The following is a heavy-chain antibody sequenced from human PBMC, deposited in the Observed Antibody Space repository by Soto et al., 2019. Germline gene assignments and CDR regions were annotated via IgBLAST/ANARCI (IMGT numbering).Heavy chain of an antibody. D-gene: IGHD3-16*02. CDR1: GGSRSSYA. CDR3: ARDNRVPRENWLDP. V-gene: IGHV1-69*01. J-gene: IGHJ5*02. Sequence: QLVQSGPEMKKPGSSVKVSCRTTGGSRSSYAITWVRQAPGQGLEWVGGIIPFLNTSNYAPKFQGRVTLSADDSTSTAFLEVRSLTFGDAAVYYCARDNRVPRENWLDPWGQGSLVTVFS. CDR2: IIPFLNTS.